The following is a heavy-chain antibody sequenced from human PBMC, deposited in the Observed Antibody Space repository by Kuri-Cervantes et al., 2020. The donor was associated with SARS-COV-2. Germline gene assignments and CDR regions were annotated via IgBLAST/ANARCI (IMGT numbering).Heavy chain of an antibody. CDR3: AKGPLWQQLVWVFDY. CDR1: GFTFSSYA. J-gene: IGHJ4*02. V-gene: IGHV3-23*01. D-gene: IGHD6-13*01. Sequence: GSLRLSCAASGFTFSSYAMSWVRQAPGKGLEWVSAISGSGGSTYYADSVKGRFTISRDNSKNTLYLQMNSLRAEDTALYYCAKGPLWQQLVWVFDYWGQGTLVTVSS. CDR2: ISGSGGST.